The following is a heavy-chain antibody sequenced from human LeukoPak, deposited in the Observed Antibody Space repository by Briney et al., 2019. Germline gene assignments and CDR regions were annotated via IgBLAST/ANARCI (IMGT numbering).Heavy chain of an antibody. D-gene: IGHD5-18*01. Sequence: ASVKVSCKASGYTFTSYAMHWVRLAPGQRLEWMGWINAGNGNTKYSQKFQGRVTITRDTSASTAYMELSSLRSEDTAVYYCARGSSQLWPLDYWGQGTLVTVSS. V-gene: IGHV1-3*01. J-gene: IGHJ4*02. CDR3: ARGSSQLWPLDY. CDR2: INAGNGNT. CDR1: GYTFTSYA.